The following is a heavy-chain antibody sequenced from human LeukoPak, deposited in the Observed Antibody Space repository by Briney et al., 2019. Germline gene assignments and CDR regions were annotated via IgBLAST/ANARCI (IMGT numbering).Heavy chain of an antibody. CDR1: GFSVSSTY. J-gene: IGHJ4*02. CDR2: MYSHGLT. V-gene: IGHV3-53*01. Sequence: GGSLRLSCAASGFSVSSTYMSWVRQAPGKGLEWVSLMYSHGLTSYGDSVRGRFTISRDTSKNTLHLQMNSLRAEDTAIYYCVRDIGSYPPEKWGQGTLVTVSS. CDR3: VRDIGSYPPEK. D-gene: IGHD1-26*01.